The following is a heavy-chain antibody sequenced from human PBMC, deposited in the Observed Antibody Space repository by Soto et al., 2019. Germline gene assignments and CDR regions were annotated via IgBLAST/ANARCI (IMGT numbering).Heavy chain of an antibody. CDR3: ARDSSSAGPDAFDI. Sequence: PGGSLRLSCAASGFTFSSYGMHWVRQAPGKGLEWVAVIWYDGSNKYYADSVKGRFTISRDNSKNTLYLQMNSLRAEDTAVYYCARDSSSAGPDAFDIWGQGTMVTV. D-gene: IGHD6-6*01. CDR2: IWYDGSNK. CDR1: GFTFSSYG. J-gene: IGHJ3*02. V-gene: IGHV3-33*01.